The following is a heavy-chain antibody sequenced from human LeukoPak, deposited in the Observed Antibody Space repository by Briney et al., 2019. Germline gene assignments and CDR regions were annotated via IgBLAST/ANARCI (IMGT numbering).Heavy chain of an antibody. CDR3: ARGGYSYGFYYYYGMDV. J-gene: IGHJ6*02. CDR1: GGSISSYY. Sequence: SETLSLTCTVSGGSISSYYWSWIRQPPGKGLEWIGYIYYSGSTNYNPSLKSRVTISVDTSKNQFSLKLSSVTAADTAVYYCARGGYSYGFYYYYGMDVWGQGTTVTVSS. CDR2: IYYSGST. V-gene: IGHV4-59*08. D-gene: IGHD5-18*01.